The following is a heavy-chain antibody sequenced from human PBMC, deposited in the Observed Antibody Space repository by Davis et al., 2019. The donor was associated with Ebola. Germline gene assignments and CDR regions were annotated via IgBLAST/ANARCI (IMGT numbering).Heavy chain of an antibody. CDR3: ASGRNNWFDP. J-gene: IGHJ5*02. V-gene: IGHV4-59*01. Sequence: MPGGSLRLSCNVSGASTRSYYWGWVRQPPGRGLEWIGYMYYTGSGNYNPSLKSRIAISIDTSKNQFSLALSSVTAADTAVYYCASGRNNWFDPWGQGTLVTVSS. CDR1: GASTRSYY. D-gene: IGHD2-15*01. CDR2: MYYTGSG.